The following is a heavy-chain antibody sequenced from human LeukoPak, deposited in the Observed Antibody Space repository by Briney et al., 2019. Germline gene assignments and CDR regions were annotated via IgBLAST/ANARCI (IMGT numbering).Heavy chain of an antibody. CDR3: ARDRGIAEADSFDP. J-gene: IGHJ5*02. CDR1: GYTFTSHY. CDR2: INLSGGST. V-gene: IGHV1-46*01. Sequence: ASVKVSCKASGYTFTSHYLHWVRQAPGQGLEWMGIINLSGGSTSYAQKFQGRVTMTSDTSTSTAYMELRSLRSDDTAVYYCARDRGIAEADSFDPWGQGTLVTVSS. D-gene: IGHD6-13*01.